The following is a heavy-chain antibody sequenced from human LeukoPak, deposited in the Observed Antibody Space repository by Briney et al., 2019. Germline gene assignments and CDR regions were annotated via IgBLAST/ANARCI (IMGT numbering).Heavy chain of an antibody. D-gene: IGHD2-15*01. J-gene: IGHJ3*02. V-gene: IGHV4-4*02. CDR3: ARQGCSGGNCLDAFDI. CDR2: VNLQGST. CDR1: GGSITSTNY. Sequence: PSETLSLTCGVSGGSITSTNYWTWVRQPPGKGLEWIGEVNLQGSTNYNPSLMSRVAISVDMSENHISLQLTSVTAADTAVYYCARQGCSGGNCLDAFDIWGQGTMVTVSS.